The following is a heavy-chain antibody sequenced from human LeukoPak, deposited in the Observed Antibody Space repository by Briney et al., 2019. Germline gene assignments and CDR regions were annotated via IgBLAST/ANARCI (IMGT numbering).Heavy chain of an antibody. CDR1: GGSVSSSSSY. J-gene: IGHJ4*02. CDR3: ARRGLVVVPL. V-gene: IGHV4-39*01. CDR2: IYYGGNT. Sequence: SETLSLTCTVSGGSVSSSSSYWVWVRQPPGKGLEWIGSIYYGGNTYYNPSLKSRLTISVDTSKNQFSLKVTSVTAADTAVYYCARRGLVVVPLWGQGTLVTVSS. D-gene: IGHD2-21*01.